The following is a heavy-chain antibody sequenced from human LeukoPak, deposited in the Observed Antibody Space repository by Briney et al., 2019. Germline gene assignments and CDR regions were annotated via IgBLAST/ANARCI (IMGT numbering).Heavy chain of an antibody. CDR3: ARVPLYWQDPFDF. D-gene: IGHD2-8*02. CDR2: VSQTGSGRT. CDR1: GFTFSSYA. V-gene: IGHV4-34*01. J-gene: IGHJ4*02. Sequence: GSLRLSCAASGFTFSSYAMSWIRQPPGKGLEWIGEVSQTGSGRTNYNPSLKSRVTISVDTSKNQFALELTSVTAADTAMYYCARVPLYWQDPFDFWGQGTLVTVSS.